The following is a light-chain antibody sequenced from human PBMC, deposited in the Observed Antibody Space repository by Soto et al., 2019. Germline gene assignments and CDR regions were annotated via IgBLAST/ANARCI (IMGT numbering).Light chain of an antibody. CDR2: AAS. Sequence: DIQMTQSPSSLSASVGDRVTITCRASQSISTYLNWYQQKPGKAPKLLIYAASSLQSGVPSRFSGSGSGTDVTLTISSLQPEDFATYYCQQGYSTPQAFGQGTKVEIK. CDR1: QSISTY. J-gene: IGKJ1*01. V-gene: IGKV1-39*01. CDR3: QQGYSTPQA.